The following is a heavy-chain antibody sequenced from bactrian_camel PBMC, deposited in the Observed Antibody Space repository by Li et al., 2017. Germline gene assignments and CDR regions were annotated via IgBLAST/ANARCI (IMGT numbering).Heavy chain of an antibody. CDR3: AKDPQSYHSGGYFSVEFGY. D-gene: IGHD2*01. CDR1: GFTFSSYW. J-gene: IGHJ6*01. CDR2: INSDGDVA. Sequence: HVQLVESGGGLVQFGGSLRLSCAASGFTFSSYWVYWVRQAPGKGLEWVSAINSDGDVAKYADSVKGRFTITRDNAKNTLSLQVNSLKTEDTAMYYCAKDPQSYHSGGYFSVEFGYWGQGTQVTVS. V-gene: IGHV3S1*01.